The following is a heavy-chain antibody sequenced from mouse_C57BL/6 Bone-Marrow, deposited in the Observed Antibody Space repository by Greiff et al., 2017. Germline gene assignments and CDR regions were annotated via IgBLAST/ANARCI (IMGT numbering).Heavy chain of an antibody. CDR3: ARYSRWLLPYWYFDV. D-gene: IGHD2-3*01. CDR2: IRNKANGYTT. V-gene: IGHV7-3*01. Sequence: EVKLQESGGGLVQPGGSLSLSCAASGFTFTDYYMSWVRQPPGKALEWLGFIRNKANGYTTEYSASVKGRFTISRDNSQSILYLQMNALRAEDSATYYCARYSRWLLPYWYFDVWGTGTTVTVSS. CDR1: GFTFTDYY. J-gene: IGHJ1*03.